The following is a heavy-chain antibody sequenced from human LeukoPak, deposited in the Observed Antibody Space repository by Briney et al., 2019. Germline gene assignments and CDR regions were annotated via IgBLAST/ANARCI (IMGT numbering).Heavy chain of an antibody. J-gene: IGHJ6*04. CDR2: INPSGGGT. CDR3: ARALLVRGVNNYSYYGMDV. V-gene: IGHV1-46*01. D-gene: IGHD3-10*01. Sequence: ASVKVSCKASGYTFTSYYMHWVRQAPGQGLEWMGIINPSGGGTSYAQKFQCRVTMTRDTCTSTVYMEPSSLRSEDPAVYSCARALLVRGVNNYSYYGMDVWGKGTTVTVSS. CDR1: GYTFTSYY.